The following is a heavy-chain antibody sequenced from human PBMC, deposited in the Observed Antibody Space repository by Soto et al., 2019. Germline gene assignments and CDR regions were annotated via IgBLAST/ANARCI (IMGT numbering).Heavy chain of an antibody. V-gene: IGHV1-18*01. J-gene: IGHJ4*02. D-gene: IGHD3-22*01. CDR2: ISAYNGNT. CDR1: GYTFTSYG. Sequence: QVQLVQSGAEVKKPRASVKVSCKASGYTFTSYGISWVRQAPGQGLEWMGWISAYNGNTNYAQKLQGRVTMTTDTSTSTAYMELRSLRSDDTAVYYCARDLEGDSSGYYRFDYWGQGTLVTVSS. CDR3: ARDLEGDSSGYYRFDY.